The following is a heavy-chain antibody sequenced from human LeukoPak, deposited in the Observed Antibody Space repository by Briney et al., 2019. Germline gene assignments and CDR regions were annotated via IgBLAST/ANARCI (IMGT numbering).Heavy chain of an antibody. CDR2: IYYSGST. Sequence: SETLSLTCTVSGGSISSYYWSWIRQPPGKGLEWIGYIYYSGSTNYNPSLRSRVTISVDTSKNQFSLKLISVTAADTAVYYCARQVTTAVGWIDPWGQGTLVTVSS. CDR3: ARQVTTAVGWIDP. D-gene: IGHD1-1*01. V-gene: IGHV4-59*08. CDR1: GGSISSYY. J-gene: IGHJ5*02.